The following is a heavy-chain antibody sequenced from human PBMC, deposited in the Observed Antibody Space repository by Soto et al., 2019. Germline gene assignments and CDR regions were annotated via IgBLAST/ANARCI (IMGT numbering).Heavy chain of an antibody. CDR2: IYYSGST. J-gene: IGHJ6*02. V-gene: IGHV4-30-4*01. CDR3: ARDLRRAMVRGPEGGMDV. CDR1: GGSISSNNW. Sequence: SETLSLTCAVSGGSISSNNWWIWIRQPPGKGLEWIGYIYYSGSTYYNPSLKSRVTISVDTSKNQFSLKLSSVTAADTAVYYCARDLRRAMVRGPEGGMDVWGQGTTVTVSS. D-gene: IGHD3-10*01.